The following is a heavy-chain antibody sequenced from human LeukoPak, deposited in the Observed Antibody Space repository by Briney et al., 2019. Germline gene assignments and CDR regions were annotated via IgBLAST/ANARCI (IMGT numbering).Heavy chain of an antibody. J-gene: IGHJ5*02. Sequence: GRSLRLSCAASGFTFDDYAMHWVRQAPGKGLEWVSGISWNSGSIGYADSVKGRFTISRDNAKNSLYLQMNSLRAEDTALYYCAKGRNYGSGNNWFDPWGPGTLVTVSS. V-gene: IGHV3-9*01. CDR2: ISWNSGSI. CDR3: AKGRNYGSGNNWFDP. CDR1: GFTFDDYA. D-gene: IGHD3-10*01.